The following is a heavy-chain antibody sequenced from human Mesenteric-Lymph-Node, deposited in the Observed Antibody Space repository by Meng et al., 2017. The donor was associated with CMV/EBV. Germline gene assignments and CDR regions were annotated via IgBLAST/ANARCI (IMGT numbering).Heavy chain of an antibody. Sequence: ASVKVSCKASGYTFTSYDINWVRQATGQGLEWMGWMNPNSGNTGYAQKFQGRVTITRNTSISTAYMELSSLRSEDTAVYYCARTVTTGSHYYYYGMDVWGQGTTVTVSS. V-gene: IGHV1-8*03. D-gene: IGHD4-11*01. CDR2: MNPNSGNT. CDR1: GYTFTSYD. J-gene: IGHJ6*02. CDR3: ARTVTTGSHYYYYGMDV.